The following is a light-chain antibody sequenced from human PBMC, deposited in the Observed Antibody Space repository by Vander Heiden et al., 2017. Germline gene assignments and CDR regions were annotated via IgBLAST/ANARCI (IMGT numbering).Light chain of an antibody. CDR1: SSDVGSYNL. Sequence: QSALTQPASVSGSPGQSITISCPGTSSDVGSYNLVSWYQQHPGKAPKLMIYEGSKRPSGVSNRFSGSKSGNTASLTISGLQAEDEAEYYCCSYAGSSTLVFGTGTKVTVL. J-gene: IGLJ1*01. V-gene: IGLV2-23*01. CDR3: CSYAGSSTLV. CDR2: EGS.